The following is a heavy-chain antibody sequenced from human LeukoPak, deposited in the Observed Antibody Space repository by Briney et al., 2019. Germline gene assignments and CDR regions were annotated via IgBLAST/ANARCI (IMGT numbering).Heavy chain of an antibody. CDR1: GYSISSGYY. CDR2: IYYSGST. V-gene: IGHV4-59*01. J-gene: IGHJ5*02. CDR3: AREEWFGDLRFDP. D-gene: IGHD3-10*01. Sequence: SETLSLTCTVSGYSISSGYYWGWIRQPPGKGLEWIGYIYYSGSTNYNPSLKSRVTISVDTSKNQFSLKLSSVTAADTAVYYCAREEWFGDLRFDPWGQGTLVTVSS.